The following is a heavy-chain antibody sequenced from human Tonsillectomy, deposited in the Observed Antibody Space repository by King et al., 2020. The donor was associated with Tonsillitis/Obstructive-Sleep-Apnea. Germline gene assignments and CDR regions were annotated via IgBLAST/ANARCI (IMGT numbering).Heavy chain of an antibody. CDR1: GGSISSSSYY. CDR2: IYYSGST. D-gene: IGHD3-10*01. Sequence: QLQESGPGLVKPSETLSLTCTVSGGSISSSSYYWGWIRQPPGKGLEWIGSIYYSGSTYYNPSLKSRVTISVDTSKNQFSLKLSSVTAADTAVYYCARPGRRNRWFRELSVFDYWGQGTLVTVSS. J-gene: IGHJ4*02. V-gene: IGHV4-39*01. CDR3: ARPGRRNRWFRELSVFDY.